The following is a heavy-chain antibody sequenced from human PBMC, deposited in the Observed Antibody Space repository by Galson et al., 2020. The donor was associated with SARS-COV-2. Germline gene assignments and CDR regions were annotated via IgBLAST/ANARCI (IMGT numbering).Heavy chain of an antibody. CDR3: ARRKYYHYYMDV. CDR2: ISYSGST. J-gene: IGHJ6*03. V-gene: IGHV4-39*01. Sequence: SETLSLTCTVSGGSISTSSDYWGWIRQPPVKGLEWLATISYSGSTYYNPSLKSRVMISVDKSKNQFSLRMSSVTAADTAVYYCARRKYYHYYMDVWGKGTTVTISS. CDR1: GGSISTSSDY.